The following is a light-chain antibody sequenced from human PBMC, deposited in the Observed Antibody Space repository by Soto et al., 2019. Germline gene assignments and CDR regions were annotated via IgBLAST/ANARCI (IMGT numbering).Light chain of an antibody. CDR1: QSVSSY. V-gene: IGKV3-11*01. J-gene: IGKJ3*01. CDR2: DAS. Sequence: EIVLTQSPATLSLSPGARATLSCRASQSVSSYLAWYQQKPGQAPRLLIYDASDRATGIPGRFSGSGSGTDFTLTISSLEPEDFAVYYCQQYGSSPFTFGPGTKVDIK. CDR3: QQYGSSPFT.